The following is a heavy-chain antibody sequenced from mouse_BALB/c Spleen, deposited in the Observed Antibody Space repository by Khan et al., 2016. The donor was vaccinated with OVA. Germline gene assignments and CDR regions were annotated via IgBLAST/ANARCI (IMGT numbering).Heavy chain of an antibody. CDR3: TRSGYGSFAY. CDR1: GYTFTSYY. Sequence: QVQLQQPGAELVKPGASVRLSCKASGYTFTSYYLYWVKQRPGQGLVWIGDINPSSGGTNFNEKFKSKATLTVDKSSSTAYIQLNSLTSEDSAVYYCTRSGYGSFAYWGQGTLVTVSA. V-gene: IGHV1S81*02. J-gene: IGHJ3*01. D-gene: IGHD2-2*01. CDR2: INPSSGGT.